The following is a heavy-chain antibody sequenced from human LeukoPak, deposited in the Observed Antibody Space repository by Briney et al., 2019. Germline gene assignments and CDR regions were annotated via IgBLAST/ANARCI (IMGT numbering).Heavy chain of an antibody. CDR2: INTSTGTP. CDR3: ARKYDILGWVYFDY. Sequence: GASVKVSCKASGYSFTSYGMIWVRQAPGQGLEWMGWINTSTGTPTYAQGFTGRFVFSLDTSVSTTYLQISSLKAEDTAVYYCARKYDILGWVYFDYWGQGTLVTVSS. V-gene: IGHV7-4-1*02. D-gene: IGHD3-9*01. CDR1: GYSFTSYG. J-gene: IGHJ4*02.